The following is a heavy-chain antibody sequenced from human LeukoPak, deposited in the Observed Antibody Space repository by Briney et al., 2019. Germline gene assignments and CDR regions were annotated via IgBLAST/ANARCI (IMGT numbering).Heavy chain of an antibody. CDR1: GCTFSSYE. Sequence: GGALRLSCAASGCTFSSYEMNWVRQAPGKGVEGGSYISSSGSTIYYADSVKGRFTTSTDNAKNSLYLQMNSLRAEDTAVYYCARDEQEDYYYYYGMDVWGQGTTVTVSS. J-gene: IGHJ6*02. D-gene: IGHD1/OR15-1a*01. V-gene: IGHV3-48*03. CDR2: ISSSGSTI. CDR3: ARDEQEDYYYYYGMDV.